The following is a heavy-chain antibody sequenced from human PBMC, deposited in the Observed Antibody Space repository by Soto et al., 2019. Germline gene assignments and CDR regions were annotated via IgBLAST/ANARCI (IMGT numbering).Heavy chain of an antibody. CDR1: GFTFSSYW. D-gene: IGHD6-13*01. V-gene: IGHV3-7*01. CDR3: ARSSSSWDSPFDY. J-gene: IGHJ4*02. Sequence: GGSLRLSCAASGFTFSSYWMSWVHQAPGKGLEWVANIKQDGSEKYYVDSVKGRFTISRDNAKNSLYLQMNSLRAEDTAVYYCARSSSSWDSPFDYWGQGTLVTVSS. CDR2: IKQDGSEK.